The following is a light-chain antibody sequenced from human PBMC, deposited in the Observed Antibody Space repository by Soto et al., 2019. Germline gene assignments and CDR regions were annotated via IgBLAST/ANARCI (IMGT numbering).Light chain of an antibody. CDR3: QQYNSYWT. Sequence: DIQLPQSPSTLSASVGDRVTITCRASESISGWLAWYQQKPGKAPKLLIYDASSLGSGVPSRCSGSGSGTEFTLTISSLQPDDFATYYCQQYNSYWTFGQGTKV. CDR2: DAS. J-gene: IGKJ1*01. CDR1: ESISGW. V-gene: IGKV1-5*01.